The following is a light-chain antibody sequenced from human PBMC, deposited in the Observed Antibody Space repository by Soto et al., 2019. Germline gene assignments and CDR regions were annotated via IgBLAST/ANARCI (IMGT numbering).Light chain of an antibody. V-gene: IGKV3-11*01. CDR2: DAS. CDR1: QSVSSN. J-gene: IGKJ3*01. CDR3: QQRSNWPPF. Sequence: EIVMTQSPATLSVSPGERATLSCRASQSVSSNLAWYQQKPGQAPRLLIYDASNRATGIPARFSGSGSGTDFTLTISSLEPEDFAVYYCQQRSNWPPFFGPGTKVDI.